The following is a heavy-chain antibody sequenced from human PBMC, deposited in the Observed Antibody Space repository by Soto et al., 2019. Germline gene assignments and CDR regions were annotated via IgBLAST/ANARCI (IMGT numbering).Heavy chain of an antibody. CDR1: GGTFSSYA. Sequence: ASVKVSCKASGGTFSSYAISWVRQAPGQGLEWMGGIIPIFGTANYAQKFQGRVTITADESTSTAYMELSSLRSEDTAVYYCAREPHGYSYGVDYWGQGTLVTVSS. J-gene: IGHJ4*02. CDR2: IIPIFGTA. V-gene: IGHV1-69*13. D-gene: IGHD5-18*01. CDR3: AREPHGYSYGVDY.